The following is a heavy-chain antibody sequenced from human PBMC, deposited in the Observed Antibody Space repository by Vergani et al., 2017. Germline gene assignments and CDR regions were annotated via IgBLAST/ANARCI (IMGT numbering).Heavy chain of an antibody. CDR3: ARGSTIFGY. Sequence: QVQLQESGPGLVKPSQTLSLTCTVSGGSISSGNYYWSWIRQAAGKRLEWIGRIYTSGSTNYNPSLKRRVTMSVDTSKNQFSLKLRFVTAADTAVYYCARGSTIFGYWGQGALVTVSS. CDR2: IYTSGST. V-gene: IGHV4-61*02. CDR1: GGSISSGNYY. J-gene: IGHJ4*02. D-gene: IGHD5/OR15-5a*01.